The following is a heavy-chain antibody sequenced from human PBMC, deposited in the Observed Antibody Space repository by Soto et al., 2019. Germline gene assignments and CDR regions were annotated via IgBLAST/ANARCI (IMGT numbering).Heavy chain of an antibody. CDR2: ISYDGSNK. V-gene: IGHV3-30*18. Sequence: GGSLRLSCAASGFTFSSSGMHWVRQAPGKGLEWVAVISYDGSNKYYAGSVKGRFTISRDNSKNTLYLQMNSLRAEDTAVYYCAKRATLGRLDPWGQGTLVTASS. CDR1: GFTFSSSG. CDR3: AKRATLGRLDP. J-gene: IGHJ5*02.